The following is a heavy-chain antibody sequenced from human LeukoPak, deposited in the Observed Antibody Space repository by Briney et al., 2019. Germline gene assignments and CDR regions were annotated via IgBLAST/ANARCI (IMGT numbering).Heavy chain of an antibody. J-gene: IGHJ3*02. Sequence: GGSLRLSCAASGFTVSSNYMSWVRQAPGKGLEWVSVIYSGGSTYYADSVKGRFTISRDNSKNTLYLQMNSLRAEDAAVYYCSYGDYGIAFDIWGQGTMVTVSS. D-gene: IGHD4-17*01. V-gene: IGHV3-53*01. CDR3: SYGDYGIAFDI. CDR2: IYSGGST. CDR1: GFTVSSNY.